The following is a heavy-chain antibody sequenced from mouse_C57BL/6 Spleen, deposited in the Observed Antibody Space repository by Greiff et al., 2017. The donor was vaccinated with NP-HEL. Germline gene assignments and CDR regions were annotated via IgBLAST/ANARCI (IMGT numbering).Heavy chain of an antibody. V-gene: IGHV1-52*01. D-gene: IGHD2-1*01. CDR1: GYTFTSYW. Sequence: QVQLKQPGAELVRPGSSVKLSCKASGYTFTSYWMHWVKQRPIQGLEWIGNIDPSDSDTHYNQKFKDKATLTVDKSSSTAYMQLSSLTSEDSAVYYCAREGYANGFADWGQGTLVTVSA. CDR3: AREGYANGFAD. J-gene: IGHJ3*01. CDR2: IDPSDSDT.